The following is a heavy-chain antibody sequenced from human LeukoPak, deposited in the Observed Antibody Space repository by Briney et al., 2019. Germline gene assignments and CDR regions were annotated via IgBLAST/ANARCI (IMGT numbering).Heavy chain of an antibody. CDR2: ISSSSSYI. CDR1: GFTFSSYR. Sequence: GGSLRLSCAASGFTFSSYRMNWVRQAPGKGLEWVSSISSSSSYIYYAGSVKGRFTISRDNAKNSLYLQMNSLRAEDTAVYYCARANYYGSGTWSDYWGQGTLVTVSS. J-gene: IGHJ4*02. D-gene: IGHD3-10*01. V-gene: IGHV3-21*01. CDR3: ARANYYGSGTWSDY.